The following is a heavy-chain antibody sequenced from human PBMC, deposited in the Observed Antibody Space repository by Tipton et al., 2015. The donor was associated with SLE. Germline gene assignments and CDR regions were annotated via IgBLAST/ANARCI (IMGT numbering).Heavy chain of an antibody. J-gene: IGHJ4*02. CDR2: IYYTGST. Sequence: TLSLTCTVSGGSISSHHWSWIRQLPGKGLEWIGNIYYTGSTKYNPSLKSRVAISVDTSKNQFSLKLSSVTAADTALYYCARDLDSSGWYYFDYWGQGTLVTVSS. CDR1: GGSISSHH. V-gene: IGHV4-59*11. D-gene: IGHD6-19*01. CDR3: ARDLDSSGWYYFDY.